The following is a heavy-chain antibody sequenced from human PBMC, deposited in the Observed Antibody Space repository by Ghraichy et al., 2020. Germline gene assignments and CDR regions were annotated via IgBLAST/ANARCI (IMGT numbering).Heavy chain of an antibody. D-gene: IGHD1-26*01. J-gene: IGHJ6*02. CDR3: ARLWMGATPYYSGMDV. CDR2: IDWDDDK. V-gene: IGHV2-70*11. Sequence: SGPTLVKPTQTLTLTCTFSGFSLSTSGMCVSWIRQPPGKALEWLARIDWDDDKYYSTSLKTRLTISKDTSKNQVVLTMTNMDPVDTATYYCARLWMGATPYYSGMDVWGQGTTVTVSS. CDR1: GFSLSTSGMC.